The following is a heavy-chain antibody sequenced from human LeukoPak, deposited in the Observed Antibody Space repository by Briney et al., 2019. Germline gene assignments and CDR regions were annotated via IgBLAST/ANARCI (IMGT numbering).Heavy chain of an antibody. V-gene: IGHV3-64D*06. CDR2: ISSTGGST. CDR3: VKDQHCSTISCAKRTGFDP. Sequence: GGSLRLSCSASGFTFSNYAMHWVRQAPGKGLEFVSGISSTGGSTNYPDSVKDRFSISRDNSKNTLYLQMTSLRADDTAVYYCVKDQHCSTISCAKRTGFDPWGQGTSVNVSS. J-gene: IGHJ5*02. CDR1: GFTFSNYA. D-gene: IGHD2-2*01.